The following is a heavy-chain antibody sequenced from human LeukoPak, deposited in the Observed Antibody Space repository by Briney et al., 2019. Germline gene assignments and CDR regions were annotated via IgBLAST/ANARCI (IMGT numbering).Heavy chain of an antibody. D-gene: IGHD1-1*01. V-gene: IGHV3-30*02. J-gene: IGHJ4*02. CDR1: GFAFSSYG. CDR2: IRYDGSNK. Sequence: GGSLRLSCAASGFAFSSYGMHWVRQAPGKGLEWVAFIRYDGSNKYYADSVKGRFTISRDNSKNTLYLQMNSLRAEDTAVYYCAKDVEPSSTFDYWGQGTLVTVSS. CDR3: AKDVEPSSTFDY.